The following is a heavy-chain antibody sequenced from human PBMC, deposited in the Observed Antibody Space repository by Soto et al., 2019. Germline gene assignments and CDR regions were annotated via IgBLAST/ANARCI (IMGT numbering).Heavy chain of an antibody. Sequence: GSLRLSCAASRFTFNSYAMSWVRQAPGKGLEWVSFISGSGGSTYYADSVKGRFTISRDNSKNTLYLQMNSLRAEDTAVYYCAKGASNYDFWSGSKNNWFDPWGQGTLVTVSS. CDR3: AKGASNYDFWSGSKNNWFDP. J-gene: IGHJ5*02. CDR1: RFTFNSYA. CDR2: ISGSGGST. V-gene: IGHV3-23*01. D-gene: IGHD3-3*01.